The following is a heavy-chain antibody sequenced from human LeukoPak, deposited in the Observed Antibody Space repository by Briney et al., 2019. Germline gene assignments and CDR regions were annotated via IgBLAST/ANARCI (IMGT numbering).Heavy chain of an antibody. D-gene: IGHD6-19*01. CDR1: GFTFSSYT. CDR2: VSGSGGNI. CDR3: AKDLPPIAVAGFFDY. V-gene: IGHV3-23*01. J-gene: IGHJ4*02. Sequence: GGSLRLSCAASGFTFSSYTMSWVRQAPGKGLEWVSGVSGSGGNIHYADSVKGRFTISRDNSKNTLYLQMNSLRAEDTAVYYCAKDLPPIAVAGFFDYWGQGTLVTVSS.